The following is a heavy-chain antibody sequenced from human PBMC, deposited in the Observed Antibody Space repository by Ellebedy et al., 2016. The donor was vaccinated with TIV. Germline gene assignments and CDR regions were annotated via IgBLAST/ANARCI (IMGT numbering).Heavy chain of an antibody. CDR2: IHPSDSYT. V-gene: IGHV5-10-1*01. J-gene: IGHJ4*02. CDR3: ARRGDSDFDS. D-gene: IGHD4-17*01. CDR1: GYNFSNNW. Sequence: KVSCKISGYNFSNNWISWVRQKPGKGLEWMGRIHPSDSYTDYRPSFQGHVTISVDRSITTAFLQWSSLQASDTAMYYCARRGDSDFDSWGQGTLVTVSP.